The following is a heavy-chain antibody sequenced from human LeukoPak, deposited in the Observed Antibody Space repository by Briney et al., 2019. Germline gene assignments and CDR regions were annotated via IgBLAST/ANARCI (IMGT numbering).Heavy chain of an antibody. D-gene: IGHD2-15*01. CDR1: GFTFSIYA. Sequence: PGGSLRLSCAASGFTFSIYAMSWVRQAPGKGLEWVSAISGSGGSTYYADSVKGRFTISRDNSKNTLYLQMNSLRAEDTAVYYCANPRTPYCSGGSCYSATDYYYYGMDVWGQGTTVTVSS. CDR2: ISGSGGST. CDR3: ANPRTPYCSGGSCYSATDYYYYGMDV. J-gene: IGHJ6*02. V-gene: IGHV3-23*01.